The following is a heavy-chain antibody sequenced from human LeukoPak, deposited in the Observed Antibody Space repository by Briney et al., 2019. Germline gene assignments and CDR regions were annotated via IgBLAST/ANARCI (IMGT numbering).Heavy chain of an antibody. Sequence: SETLSLTCAVYGGSFSGYYWSWIRQPPGKGLEWIGYIYYSGSTNYNPPLKSRVTISVDTSKNQFSLKLSSVTAADTAVYYCARQPGCGGDCFYGMDVWGQGTTVTVSS. D-gene: IGHD2-21*01. CDR1: GGSFSGYY. V-gene: IGHV4-59*08. CDR3: ARQPGCGGDCFYGMDV. J-gene: IGHJ6*02. CDR2: IYYSGST.